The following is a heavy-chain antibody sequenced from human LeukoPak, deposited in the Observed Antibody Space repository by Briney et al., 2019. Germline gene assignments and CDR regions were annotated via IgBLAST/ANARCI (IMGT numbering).Heavy chain of an antibody. D-gene: IGHD3-22*01. CDR1: GFTFSDYY. CDR2: ISSSSTI. V-gene: IGHV3-69-1*01. Sequence: PGGSLRLSCAASGFTFSDYYMNWVRQAPGKGLEWVSSISSSSTIYYADSVKGRFTISRDNAKNSLYLQMNSLRAEDTAVYYCARDREGNYYDSGGSDYWGQGTLVTVSS. J-gene: IGHJ4*02. CDR3: ARDREGNYYDSGGSDY.